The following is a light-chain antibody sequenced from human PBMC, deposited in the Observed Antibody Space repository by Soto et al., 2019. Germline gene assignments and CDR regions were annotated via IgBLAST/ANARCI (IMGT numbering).Light chain of an antibody. CDR1: QSVSSN. Sequence: EIVMTQSPATLSVSPGERATLSCRASQSVSSNLAWYQQKPGQAPRLLIYGASTRATGIPARFSGSGSGTDITLTISRLQSEDVAVYYYQQYNNWPRTFGQGTKVEIK. V-gene: IGKV3-15*01. J-gene: IGKJ1*01. CDR3: QQYNNWPRT. CDR2: GAS.